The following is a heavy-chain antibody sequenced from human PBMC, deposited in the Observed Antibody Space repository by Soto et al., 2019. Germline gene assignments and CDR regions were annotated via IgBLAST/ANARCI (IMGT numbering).Heavy chain of an antibody. J-gene: IGHJ5*02. CDR3: ARAVVVYQQLVRGRDRFDP. V-gene: IGHV3-74*01. CDR2: IDSDGRTT. D-gene: IGHD2-8*02. CDR1: GFTLRSYW. Sequence: EVQLVESGGGLVQPGGSPTLSCAVSGFTLRSYWMHWVRQTPGKGLEWVARIDSDGRTTNYADSVKGRFTISRDNAKNKVFLHMNSLRAEDRAVYYCARAVVVYQQLVRGRDRFDPWGQGTLVTVSS.